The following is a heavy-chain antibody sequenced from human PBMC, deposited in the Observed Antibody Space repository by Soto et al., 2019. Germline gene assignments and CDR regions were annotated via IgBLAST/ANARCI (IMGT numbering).Heavy chain of an antibody. Sequence: RLSCAASGFTFSSYSMNWVRQAPGKGLEWVSSISSSSSYIYYADSVKGRFTISRDNAKNSLYLQMNSLRAEDTAVYYCARDARLYYYDSSGYYVDGYYFDYWGQGTLVTVSS. V-gene: IGHV3-21*01. CDR1: GFTFSSYS. CDR2: ISSSSSYI. CDR3: ARDARLYYYDSSGYYVDGYYFDY. J-gene: IGHJ4*02. D-gene: IGHD3-22*01.